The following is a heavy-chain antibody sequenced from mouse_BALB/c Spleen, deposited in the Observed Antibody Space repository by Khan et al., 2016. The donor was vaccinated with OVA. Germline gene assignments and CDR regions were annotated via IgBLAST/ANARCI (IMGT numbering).Heavy chain of an antibody. Sequence: EVELVESGGDLVKPGGSLKLSCAASGFTFSSYGMPWVRQAPDKRLEWVATVSTGGSYTYYPDSVKGRFTISRDNAKNTLYLQMSGLRSEDTAMFYCSRLAYYCDWEGFAYWGQGTLVTVSA. J-gene: IGHJ3*01. V-gene: IGHV5-6*01. CDR1: GFTFSSYG. D-gene: IGHD1-1*01. CDR3: SRLAYYCDWEGFAY. CDR2: VSTGGSYT.